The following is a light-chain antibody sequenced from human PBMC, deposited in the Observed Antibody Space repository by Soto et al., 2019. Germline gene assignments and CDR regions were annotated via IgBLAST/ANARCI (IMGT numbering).Light chain of an antibody. CDR2: AAS. J-gene: IGKJ4*01. CDR3: QHGYSNPLT. CDR1: QSISTY. Sequence: DIQVTHSPSSLSASVGARFTITCRASQSISTYLHWYQQKPGKAPNLLIYAASTLQSGVPSRFSGSGSGTDLTITISSLQPEDFETYFCQHGYSNPLTFGGGTQVDIK. V-gene: IGKV1-39*01.